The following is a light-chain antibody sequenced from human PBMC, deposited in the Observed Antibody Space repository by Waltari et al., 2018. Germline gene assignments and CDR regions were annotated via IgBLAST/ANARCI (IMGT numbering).Light chain of an antibody. CDR1: NIGSKT. J-gene: IGLJ3*02. CDR2: DDS. CDR3: QVWDTNTDWV. Sequence: SYVLTQPPSVSVAPGKTAKITCGGNNIGSKTVHWYQQKPGQAPILVLFDDSDRPSGIPERFSGSNSGNTATLSISGVGAGDEADYYCQVWDTNTDWVFGGGTRLSVL. V-gene: IGLV3-21*03.